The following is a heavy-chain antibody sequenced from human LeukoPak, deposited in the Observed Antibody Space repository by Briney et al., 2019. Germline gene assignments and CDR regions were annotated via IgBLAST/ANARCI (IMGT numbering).Heavy chain of an antibody. V-gene: IGHV1-46*01. J-gene: IGHJ4*02. Sequence: ASVKVSCKASGYTFPSYFMHWVRQAPGQGLEWMGIINPTGGSTTYAQKFQGRVTMTRDTSTSTVYMELSSLRSDDTAVYYCARGYSSSDYWGQGTLVTVSS. CDR2: INPTGGST. D-gene: IGHD6-13*01. CDR3: ARGYSSSDY. CDR1: GYTFPSYF.